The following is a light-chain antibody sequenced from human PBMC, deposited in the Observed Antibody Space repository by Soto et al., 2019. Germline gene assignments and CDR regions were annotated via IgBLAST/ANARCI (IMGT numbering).Light chain of an antibody. V-gene: IGLV2-14*01. J-gene: IGLJ2*01. CDR2: DVS. CDR3: SSYTSSSTLDVV. Sequence: QSALTQPASESGSPGQSITISCTGTSTDVGGYNYVSWYQQHPGKAPKLMIYDVSNRPSGVSNRFSGSKSGNTASLTISGLQAEDEADYDCSSYTSSSTLDVVFGGGTKVTVL. CDR1: STDVGGYNY.